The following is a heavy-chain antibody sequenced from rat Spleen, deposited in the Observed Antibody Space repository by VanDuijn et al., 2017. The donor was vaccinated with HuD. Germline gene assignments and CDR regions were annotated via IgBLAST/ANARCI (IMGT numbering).Heavy chain of an antibody. J-gene: IGHJ2*01. Sequence: EVQLVESDGGLVQPGRSLKLSCAASGFTFSDYYMAWFRQAPTKGLEGVATIIYAGSSTYYQHSVKGRFTISRDNAKSTLSLQMDSLRSEDTATYYCARRQYGYTDYFDYWGQGVMVTVSS. CDR1: GFTFSDYY. CDR2: IIYAGSST. D-gene: IGHD1-4*01. CDR3: ARRQYGYTDYFDY. V-gene: IGHV5-29*01.